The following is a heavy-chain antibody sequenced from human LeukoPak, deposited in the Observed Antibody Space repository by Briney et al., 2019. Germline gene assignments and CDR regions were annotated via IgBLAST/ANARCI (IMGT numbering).Heavy chain of an antibody. CDR1: GYTFTSYG. J-gene: IGHJ6*03. CDR2: ISAYNGNT. D-gene: IGHD3-9*01. CDR3: ARGSSYDWDYYYYYMDV. V-gene: IGHV1-18*01. Sequence: ASVKVSCKASGYTFTSYGISWERQAPGQGLEWMGWISAYNGNTNYAQKLQGRVTMTTDTSTSTAYMELRSLRSDDTAVYYCARGSSYDWDYYYYYMDVWGKGTTVTISS.